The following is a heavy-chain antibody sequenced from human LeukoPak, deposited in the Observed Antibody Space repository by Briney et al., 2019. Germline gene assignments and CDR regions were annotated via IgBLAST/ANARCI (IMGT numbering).Heavy chain of an antibody. CDR1: GYTFTGYY. D-gene: IGHD3-10*01. J-gene: IGHJ5*02. Sequence: ASVQVSCKASGYTFTGYYIHWVRQAPGQGLEWMGGLNPDTGSTNYAQKFQARVIMTRDTSINTAYMELRRPRYDDTAMYFCARESFSGSGGLNWFAPWGQGTLVTVSA. CDR3: ARESFSGSGGLNWFAP. CDR2: LNPDTGST. V-gene: IGHV1-2*02.